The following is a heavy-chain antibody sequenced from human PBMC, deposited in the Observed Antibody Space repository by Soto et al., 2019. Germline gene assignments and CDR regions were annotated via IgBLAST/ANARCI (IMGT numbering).Heavy chain of an antibody. D-gene: IGHD1-1*01. CDR1: GGSIRSSDFY. Sequence: QLQLQESGPRLVKPSGTLSLTCTVSGGSIRSSDFYWDWVRQPPGKGLEWIGTFNYSGTTFYSQFLRGRVTISVDTTSNQFSLKLSSVTAADTAVYYCARHHTGHDNLEHWGRGTLVTVSS. V-gene: IGHV4-39*01. CDR3: ARHHTGHDNLEH. CDR2: FNYSGTT. J-gene: IGHJ1*01.